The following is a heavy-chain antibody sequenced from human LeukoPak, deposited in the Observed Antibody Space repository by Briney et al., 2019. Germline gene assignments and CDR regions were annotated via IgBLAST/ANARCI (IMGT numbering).Heavy chain of an antibody. CDR2: IYPGDSDT. J-gene: IGHJ6*02. CDR3: ARGGSNYDFWSGYPPPYYYYGMDV. CDR1: GYSFTSYW. Sequence: HGESLKISCKGSGYSFTSYWIGWVRQMPGKGLERMGIIYPGDSDTRYSPSFQGQVTISADKSISTAYLQWSSLKASDTAMYYCARGGSNYDFWSGYPPPYYYYGMDVWGQGTTVTVSS. V-gene: IGHV5-51*01. D-gene: IGHD3-3*01.